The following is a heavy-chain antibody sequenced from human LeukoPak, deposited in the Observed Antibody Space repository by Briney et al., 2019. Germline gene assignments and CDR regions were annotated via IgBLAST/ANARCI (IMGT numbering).Heavy chain of an antibody. CDR2: INHSGST. V-gene: IGHV4-34*01. CDR1: GGSFSGYY. CDR3: APARLTNYYYYYYMDV. Sequence: PSETLSLTCAVYGGSFSGYYWSWIRQPPGKGLEWIGEINHSGSTDYNPSLKSRVTISVDTSKNQFSLKLSSVTAADTAAYYCAPARLTNYYYYYYMDVWGKGTTVTVSS. D-gene: IGHD6-6*01. J-gene: IGHJ6*03.